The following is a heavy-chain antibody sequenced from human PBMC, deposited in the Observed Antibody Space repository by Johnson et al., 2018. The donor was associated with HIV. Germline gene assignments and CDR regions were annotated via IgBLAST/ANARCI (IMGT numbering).Heavy chain of an antibody. V-gene: IGHV3-30*04. CDR1: GFTFSSYA. J-gene: IGHJ3*01. Sequence: QVQLVESGGGVVQPGRSLRLSCAASGFTFSSYAMHWVRQAPGKGLEWVTIISYDGSNKYYADSVKGRFTISRDNSKKTLYLQMNSLRAEDTAVYYCARDLRDIVVPDAFDVWGQGTLVTVSS. CDR2: ISYDGSNK. CDR3: ARDLRDIVVPDAFDV. D-gene: IGHD5-12*01.